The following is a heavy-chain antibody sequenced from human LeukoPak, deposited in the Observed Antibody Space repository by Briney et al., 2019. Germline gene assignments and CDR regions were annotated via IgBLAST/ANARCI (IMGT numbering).Heavy chain of an antibody. CDR2: ISSSSSYI. V-gene: IGHV3-21*01. CDR1: GFSFSSYS. D-gene: IGHD3-10*01. J-gene: IGHJ4*02. CDR3: ARDFYYGSGTDY. Sequence: PGGSLRLSCAASGFSFSSYSMNWVRQAPGKGREWVSSISSSSSYIYYADSVKGRFTISRDNAKNSLYLQMNSLRAEDTAVYYCARDFYYGSGTDYWGQGTLVTVSS.